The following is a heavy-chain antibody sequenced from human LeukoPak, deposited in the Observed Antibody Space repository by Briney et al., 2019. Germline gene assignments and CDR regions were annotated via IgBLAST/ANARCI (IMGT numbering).Heavy chain of an antibody. Sequence: GGSLRLSCAASGFTFSSYWMSWVRQAPGKGLEWVANIKQDGREKYYVDSVKGRFTISRDNAKNSLYLQMNSLRAEDTAVYYCARDILTGYPLYYFDYWGQGTLVTVSS. CDR1: GFTFSSYW. J-gene: IGHJ4*02. V-gene: IGHV3-7*01. D-gene: IGHD3-9*01. CDR2: IKQDGREK. CDR3: ARDILTGYPLYYFDY.